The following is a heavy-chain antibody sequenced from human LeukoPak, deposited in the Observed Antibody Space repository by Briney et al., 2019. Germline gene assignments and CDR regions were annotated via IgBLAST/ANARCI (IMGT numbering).Heavy chain of an antibody. D-gene: IGHD2-15*01. V-gene: IGHV3-21*01. CDR2: ISSSSSYI. CDR3: ARDKGCSGGSCFRRGMDV. CDR1: GFTFSSYS. J-gene: IGHJ6*02. Sequence: GGSLRLSCAASGFTFSSYSMNWVRQATGKGLEWVSSISSSSSYIYYADSVKGRFTISRDNAKNSLYLQMNSLRAEDTAVYYCARDKGCSGGSCFRRGMDVWGQGTTVTVSS.